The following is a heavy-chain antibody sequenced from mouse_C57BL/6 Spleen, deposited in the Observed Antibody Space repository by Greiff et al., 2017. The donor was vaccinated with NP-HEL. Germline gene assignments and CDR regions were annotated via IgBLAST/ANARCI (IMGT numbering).Heavy chain of an antibody. CDR2: INPNNGGT. V-gene: IGHV1-22*01. Sequence: EVQLQQSGPELVKPGASVKMSCKASGYTFTDYNMHWVKQSHGKSLEWIGYINPNNGGTSHNQKFKGKATLTVNKSSSTAYMELRSLTSEDSAVYYCARGGDGPRYFDYWGQGTTLTVSS. J-gene: IGHJ2*01. CDR1: GYTFTDYN. D-gene: IGHD2-3*01. CDR3: ARGGDGPRYFDY.